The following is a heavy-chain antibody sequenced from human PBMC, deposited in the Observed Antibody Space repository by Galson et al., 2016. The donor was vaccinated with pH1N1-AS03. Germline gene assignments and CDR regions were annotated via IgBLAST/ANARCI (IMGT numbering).Heavy chain of an antibody. Sequence: SLRLSCAASGFTFSTYAMTWVRQAPGKGLEWVSGISASGSRTDYADSVRGRFTISRDNSKNTLYLQMNSMSAEDTAVYYCARGHSGPCLNGVCLWDYWGQGTLVPVSS. CDR2: ISASGSRT. CDR1: GFTFSTYA. J-gene: IGHJ4*02. CDR3: ARGHSGPCLNGVCLWDY. D-gene: IGHD2-8*01. V-gene: IGHV3-23*01.